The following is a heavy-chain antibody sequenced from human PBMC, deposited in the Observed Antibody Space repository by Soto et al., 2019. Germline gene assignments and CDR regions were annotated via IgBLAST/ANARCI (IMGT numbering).Heavy chain of an antibody. CDR2: ISYDGSNK. V-gene: IGHV3-30*18. CDR1: GFTFSSYG. D-gene: IGHD5-12*01. J-gene: IGHJ4*02. CDR3: AKDSRRGYDRGPWIDY. Sequence: QVQLVESGGGVVQPGRSLRLSCAASGFTFSSYGMHWVRQAPGKGLEWVAVISYDGSNKYYADSVKGRFTISRDNSKNTLYLQMNSLRAEDTGVYYCAKDSRRGYDRGPWIDYWGQGTLVTVSS.